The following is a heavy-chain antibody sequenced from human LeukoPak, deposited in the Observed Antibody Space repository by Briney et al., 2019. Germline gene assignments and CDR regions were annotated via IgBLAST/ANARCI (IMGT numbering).Heavy chain of an antibody. V-gene: IGHV3-9*03. CDR3: AKDGCGGDCYLHH. Sequence: PGRSLRLSCAASGFTFDDYAMHWVRQGPGKGLEWVAGISWNSGNINYADSVKGRFTISRDNAKNSLYLQMNSLRVEDMALYYCAKDGCGGDCYLHHWGQGTLVTVSS. CDR1: GFTFDDYA. CDR2: ISWNSGNI. D-gene: IGHD2-21*01. J-gene: IGHJ5*02.